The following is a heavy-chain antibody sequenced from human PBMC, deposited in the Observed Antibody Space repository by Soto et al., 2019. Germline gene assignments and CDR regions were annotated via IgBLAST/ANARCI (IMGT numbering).Heavy chain of an antibody. D-gene: IGHD4-17*01. Sequence: PGESLKISCQVSVYTFTIYWIGWVRQMPGKGLEWMGIIYPSDSDTRYSPSFQGQVTIPADQSINTAYLQWYSLKASDTAIYYCARPANTVADHFDLWGQGTPVTVSS. J-gene: IGHJ4*02. CDR3: ARPANTVADHFDL. CDR1: VYTFTIYW. CDR2: IYPSDSDT. V-gene: IGHV5-51*01.